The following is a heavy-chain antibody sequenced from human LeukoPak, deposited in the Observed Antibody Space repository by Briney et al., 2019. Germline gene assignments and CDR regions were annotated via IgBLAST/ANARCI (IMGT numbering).Heavy chain of an antibody. CDR3: ARHGLGGYSYYYYMDV. V-gene: IGHV3-66*02. J-gene: IGHJ6*03. D-gene: IGHD5-18*01. Sequence: GGSLRLSCAASGFTVNSNYMSWVRQAPGKGLEWVSVIYSGGSTYYADSVKGRFTISRDNSKNTLYLQMNSLRAEDTAVYYCARHGLGGYSYYYYMDVWGKGTTVTVSS. CDR1: GFTVNSNY. CDR2: IYSGGST.